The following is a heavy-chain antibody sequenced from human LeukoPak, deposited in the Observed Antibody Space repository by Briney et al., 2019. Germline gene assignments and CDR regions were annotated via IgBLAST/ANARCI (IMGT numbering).Heavy chain of an antibody. CDR3: AKDAWFGEVTGWFDP. CDR2: INPNSGGP. Sequence: GASVKVSCKASGYTFTDHYIYWVRQAPGQGLEWMGWINPNSGGPKYAQKFQGRVIMTSDTSINTAYTELSRLTSDDTAVYYCAKDAWFGEVTGWFDPWGQGTLVTVSS. D-gene: IGHD3-10*01. J-gene: IGHJ5*02. CDR1: GYTFTDHY. V-gene: IGHV1-2*02.